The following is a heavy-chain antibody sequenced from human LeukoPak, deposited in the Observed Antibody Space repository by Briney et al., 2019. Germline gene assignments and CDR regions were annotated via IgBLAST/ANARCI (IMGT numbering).Heavy chain of an antibody. J-gene: IGHJ5*02. CDR3: ARSGSVSAVPHFDP. CDR1: GGSISSGGYY. CDR2: IYYSGST. D-gene: IGHD2-2*01. V-gene: IGHV4-31*03. Sequence: SQTLSLTCTVSGGSISSGGYYWSWIRQHPGKGLEWIGYIYYSGSTYYNPSLKSRVTISVDTSKNQFSLKLSSVTAADTAVYYCARSGSVSAVPHFDPWGQGTWSPSPQ.